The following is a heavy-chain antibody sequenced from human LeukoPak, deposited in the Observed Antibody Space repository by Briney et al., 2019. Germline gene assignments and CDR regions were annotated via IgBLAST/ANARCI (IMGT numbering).Heavy chain of an antibody. CDR3: AREGASASADY. CDR1: GGSISSGGYY. Sequence: PSETLSLTCTVSGGSISSGGYYWSWIRQPPGKGLEWIGYIYHSGSTYYNPSLKSRVTISVDRSKNQFSLKLSSVTAADTAVYYCAREGASASADYWGQGTLVTVSS. D-gene: IGHD1-26*01. J-gene: IGHJ4*02. CDR2: IYHSGST. V-gene: IGHV4-30-2*01.